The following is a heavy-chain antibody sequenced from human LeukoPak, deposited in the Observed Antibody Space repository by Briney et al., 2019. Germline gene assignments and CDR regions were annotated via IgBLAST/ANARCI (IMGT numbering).Heavy chain of an antibody. Sequence: SETLSLTCTVSGGSISSYYWSWIRQPPGKGLEWIGYIYYSGSTNYNPSLKSRVTISVDTSKNQFSLKLSSVTAADTAVYYCARVGYRSGWYGEAFDIWGQGTMVTVSS. CDR3: ARVGYRSGWYGEAFDI. V-gene: IGHV4-59*12. D-gene: IGHD6-19*01. CDR2: IYYSGST. J-gene: IGHJ3*02. CDR1: GGSISSYY.